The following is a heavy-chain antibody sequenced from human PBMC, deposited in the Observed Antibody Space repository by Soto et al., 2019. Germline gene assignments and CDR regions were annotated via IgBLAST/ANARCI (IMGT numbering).Heavy chain of an antibody. Sequence: QVQLVESGGGVVQPGRSLRLSCAASGFTFSLYGMYWVRQAPGKGLEWVALISYDGSHKNYADSVKGRFTISRDNSMNTLYLQMNGLRVADTAVYYCAKVFYPSEVPTYGMDVWGPGTTVTVSS. V-gene: IGHV3-30*18. J-gene: IGHJ6*02. D-gene: IGHD3-9*01. CDR3: AKVFYPSEVPTYGMDV. CDR1: GFTFSLYG. CDR2: ISYDGSHK.